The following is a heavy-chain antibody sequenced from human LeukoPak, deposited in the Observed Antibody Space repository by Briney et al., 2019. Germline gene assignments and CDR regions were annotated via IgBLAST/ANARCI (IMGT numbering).Heavy chain of an antibody. V-gene: IGHV4-39*01. Sequence: PSETLSLTCTVSGGSISSSSYYWGWIRQPPGKGLEWIGIIYYSGSTYYNPSLKSRLTISVDTSKNQFSLKLSSVTATDTAVYYCARRGYCSSTSCYEYWCDLWCQGTLVTVSS. CDR3: ARRGYCSSTSCYEYWCDL. J-gene: IGHJ5*02. CDR1: GGSISSSSYY. CDR2: IYYSGST. D-gene: IGHD2-2*01.